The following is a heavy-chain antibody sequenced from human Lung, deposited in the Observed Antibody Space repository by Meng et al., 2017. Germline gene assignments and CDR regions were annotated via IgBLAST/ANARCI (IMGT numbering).Heavy chain of an antibody. J-gene: IGHJ2*01. CDR3: ARDKPPNDV. V-gene: IGHV3-30*01. Sequence: VEVGEWWGSVAQPWASLRLSCAASGFTFYSYAMHWVRQAPGKWLEWVSLMSCAGAKIYFSDSVRGRFTTSRDNSKNTLYLQMDSLRAEDTAVYYCARDKPPNDVWGRGTLVTVSS. CDR2: MSCAGAKI. CDR1: GFTFYSYA.